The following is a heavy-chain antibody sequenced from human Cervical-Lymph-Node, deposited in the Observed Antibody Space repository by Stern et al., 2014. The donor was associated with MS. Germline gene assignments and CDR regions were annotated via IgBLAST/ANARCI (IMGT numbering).Heavy chain of an antibody. D-gene: IGHD3-3*01. J-gene: IGHJ3*02. CDR1: GFTVSNNY. Sequence: EVQLVESGGGLIQPGGSLRLSCAAPGFTVSNNYMSWVRQAPGKGLEWVSLIYTDDSTYYAGSVNGRFTISRDSSKNKLFLQMNSLRAADTAVYSCARAIFGVNTAAMAPDAFDTWGQGTMVTVSS. V-gene: IGHV3-53*01. CDR2: IYTDDST. CDR3: ARAIFGVNTAAMAPDAFDT.